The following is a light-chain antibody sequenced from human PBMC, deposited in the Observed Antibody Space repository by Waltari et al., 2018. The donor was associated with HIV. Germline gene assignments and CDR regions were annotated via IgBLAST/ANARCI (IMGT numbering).Light chain of an antibody. CDR2: LNSDGSH. CDR1: SGHSSYA. V-gene: IGLV4-69*01. CDR3: QTWDTGIL. Sequence: QLVLTQSPSASASLGASVKLTCTLSSGHSSYAIAWHQQQPEKGPRYLMKLNSDGSHSKGDGIPDRFSGSSPGAERYLTISSLQSEDEADYYCQTWDTGILFGGGTKLTVL. J-gene: IGLJ2*01.